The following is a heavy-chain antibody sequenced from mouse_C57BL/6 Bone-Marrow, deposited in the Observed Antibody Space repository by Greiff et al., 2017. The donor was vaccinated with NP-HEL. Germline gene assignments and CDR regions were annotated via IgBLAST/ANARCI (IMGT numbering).Heavy chain of an antibody. CDR3: ARHEGFYDPAWFAY. CDR2: IWSDGST. CDR1: GFSLTSYG. D-gene: IGHD2-12*01. Sequence: VHLVESGPGLVAPSQSLSITCTVSGFSLTSYGVHWVRQTPGKGLEWLGVIWSDGSTTYNTAPKSRLSISKDNSKSQVFLKMSSLQTDDTAMYYCARHEGFYDPAWFAYWGQGTLVTVSA. V-gene: IGHV2-6-1*01. J-gene: IGHJ3*01.